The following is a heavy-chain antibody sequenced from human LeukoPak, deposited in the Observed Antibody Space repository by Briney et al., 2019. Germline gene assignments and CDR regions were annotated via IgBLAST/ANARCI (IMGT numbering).Heavy chain of an antibody. D-gene: IGHD3-9*01. CDR3: SGAVFFDYALRPHIDAFDI. V-gene: IGHV1-2*02. Sequence: ASVKVSCKASGYTFTGYYVHWVRQAPGQGLEWMGWIDPLSGDTNYVQKFQGRVTMTRDTSISTAYMELSRLRSDDTAVFFCSGAVFFDYALRPHIDAFDIWGQGTMVTVSS. CDR2: IDPLSGDT. CDR1: GYTFTGYY. J-gene: IGHJ3*02.